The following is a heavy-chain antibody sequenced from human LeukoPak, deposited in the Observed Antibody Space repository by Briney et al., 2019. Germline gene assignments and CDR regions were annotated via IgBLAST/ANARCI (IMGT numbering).Heavy chain of an antibody. CDR3: ARSHAGTWLQLAAPFDY. D-gene: IGHD5-24*01. CDR2: IIPIFGTA. V-gene: IGHV1-69*05. CDR1: GYTFTSYA. Sequence: ASVKVSCKASGYTFTSYAISWVRQAPGQGLEWMGGIIPIFGTANYAQKFQGRVTITTDESTSTAYMELSSLRSEDTAVYYCARSHAGTWLQLAAPFDYWGQGTLVTVSS. J-gene: IGHJ4*02.